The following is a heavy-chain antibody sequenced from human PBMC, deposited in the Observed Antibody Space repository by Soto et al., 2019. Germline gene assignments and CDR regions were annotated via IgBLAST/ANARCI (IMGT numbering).Heavy chain of an antibody. V-gene: IGHV4-4*07. D-gene: IGHD6-19*01. J-gene: IGHJ5*02. Sequence: QVQLQESGPGLVEPSETLSLTCTVSGASISSYFWTWIRQPAGKGLDWIGRISTSGTTNYNPSLTSRVPMAVDTSKNHFSLDLSSVTAADTAVYYCAREAGPDRWFDPWGQGTLVTVSS. CDR1: GASISSYF. CDR2: ISTSGTT. CDR3: AREAGPDRWFDP.